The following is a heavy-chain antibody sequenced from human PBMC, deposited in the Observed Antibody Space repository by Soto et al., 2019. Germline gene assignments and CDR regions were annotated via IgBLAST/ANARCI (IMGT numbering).Heavy chain of an antibody. J-gene: IGHJ5*02. CDR3: ARDSSPQWLVGNWFDP. V-gene: IGHV3-7*01. D-gene: IGHD6-19*01. CDR2: IKQDGSEK. Sequence: GGSLRLSCAASGFTFSSYWMSWVRQAPGKGLEWVANIKQDGSEKYYVDSVKGRFTISRDNAKNSLYLQMNSLRAEDTAVYYCARDSSPQWLVGNWFDPWGQGTLVTVSS. CDR1: GFTFSSYW.